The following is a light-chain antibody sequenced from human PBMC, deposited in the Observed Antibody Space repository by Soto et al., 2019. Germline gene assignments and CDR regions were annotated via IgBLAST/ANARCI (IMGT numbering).Light chain of an antibody. Sequence: IQMTQSPSTLSASAGDRVTITCRASQSISSWLAWYQQKPGRAPKLLIYDSSSLESGVPSRFSGSGSGTDFTLTISSLQPEDFATYYCQQSYNTPPTFGQGTKVDI. CDR3: QQSYNTPPT. V-gene: IGKV1-39*01. CDR2: DSS. CDR1: QSISSW. J-gene: IGKJ1*01.